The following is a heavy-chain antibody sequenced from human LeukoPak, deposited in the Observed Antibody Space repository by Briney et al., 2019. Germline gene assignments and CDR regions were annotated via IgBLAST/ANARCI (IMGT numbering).Heavy chain of an antibody. J-gene: IGHJ4*02. V-gene: IGHV3-11*06. Sequence: PGRSLRLSCTASGFNFGYYRMSWVRQTPGKGLEWVSYISSTSTFTNYADSVKGRLTISRDNAKNSLYLQMNSLRGEDTAVYYCAKQFCSGGRCHFDYWGQGTLVTVSS. CDR1: GFNFGYYR. CDR2: ISSTSTFT. CDR3: AKQFCSGGRCHFDY. D-gene: IGHD2-15*01.